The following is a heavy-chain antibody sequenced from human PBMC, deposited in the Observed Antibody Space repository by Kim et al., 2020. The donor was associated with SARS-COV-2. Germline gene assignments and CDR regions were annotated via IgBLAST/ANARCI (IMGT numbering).Heavy chain of an antibody. J-gene: IGHJ4*02. D-gene: IGHD6-13*01. CDR3: ARGWYSIDY. Sequence: TIYYADSVKGRFTISRDNAKNSLYLQMNSLRDEDTAVYYCARGWYSIDYWGQGTLVTVSS. CDR2: TI. V-gene: IGHV3-48*02.